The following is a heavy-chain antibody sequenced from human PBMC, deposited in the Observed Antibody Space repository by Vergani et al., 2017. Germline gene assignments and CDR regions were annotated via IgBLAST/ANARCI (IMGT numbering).Heavy chain of an antibody. J-gene: IGHJ4*02. CDR2: INHSGST. CDR1: GGSFSGYY. V-gene: IGHV4-34*09. CDR3: AGYRIAGGFY. D-gene: IGHD6-13*01. Sequence: QLQLQESGSGLVKPSQTLSLTCAVYGGSFSGYYWSWIRQPPGKGLEWIGEINHSGSTNYNPSLKSRVTISVDTSKNQFSLKLSSVTAADTAVYYCAGYRIAGGFYWGQGTLVTVSS.